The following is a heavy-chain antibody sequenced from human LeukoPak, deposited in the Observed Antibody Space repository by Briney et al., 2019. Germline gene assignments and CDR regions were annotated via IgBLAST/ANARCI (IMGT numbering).Heavy chain of an antibody. V-gene: IGHV1-18*01. CDR1: GYTFTSYG. CDR3: ARGYCSGGSCYFSIDP. CDR2: ISAYNGNT. Sequence: ASVKVSCKASGYTFTSYGISWVRQAPGQGLEWMGWISAYNGNTNYAQKLQGRVTMTTDTSTSTAYMELRSLRSDDTAVYYCARGYCSGGSCYFSIDPWGQGTLVTVSS. J-gene: IGHJ5*02. D-gene: IGHD2-15*01.